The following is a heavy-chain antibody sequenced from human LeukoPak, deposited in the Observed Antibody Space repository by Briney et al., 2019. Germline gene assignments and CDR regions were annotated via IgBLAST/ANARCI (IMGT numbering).Heavy chain of an antibody. J-gene: IGHJ5*02. CDR1: GYTFTGYY. CDR3: AREELRRGYCSMTSRQAWFDP. D-gene: IGHD2-2*01. CDR2: INPNSGGT. Sequence: GASVKVSCKASGYTFTGYYMHWVRQAPGQGLEWMGWINPNSGGTNYAQKFHGRVTMTRDTSISTAYMELSSLRSDDTAVYYCAREELRRGYCSMTSRQAWFDPWGQGTPVTVSS. V-gene: IGHV1-2*02.